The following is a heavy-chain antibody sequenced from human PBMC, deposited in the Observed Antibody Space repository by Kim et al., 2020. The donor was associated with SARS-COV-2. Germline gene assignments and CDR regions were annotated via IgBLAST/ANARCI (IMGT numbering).Heavy chain of an antibody. J-gene: IGHJ3*02. V-gene: IGHV1-2*02. D-gene: IGHD1-1*01. Sequence: QKVQGRVTMTRDTSISTAYMELSRLRSDDTAVYYCATLKRSEGGTGAFDIWGQGTMVTVSS. CDR3: ATLKRSEGGTGAFDI.